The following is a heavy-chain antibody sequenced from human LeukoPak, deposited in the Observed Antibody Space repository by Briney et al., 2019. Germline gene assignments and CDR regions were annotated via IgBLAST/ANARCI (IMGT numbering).Heavy chain of an antibody. CDR2: ISGSGAST. J-gene: IGHJ4*02. CDR1: GFTLSTYA. V-gene: IGHV3-23*01. Sequence: GGSLRLSCLTSGFTLSTYAMSWVRQAPGKGLEWISGISGSGASTYYADSVKGLFTISRDDSRNTLYLQKNSLRGDDTAVYYSAKDVGKWESLHFFDYWGQGTLVTVSS. D-gene: IGHD1-26*01. CDR3: AKDVGKWESLHFFDY.